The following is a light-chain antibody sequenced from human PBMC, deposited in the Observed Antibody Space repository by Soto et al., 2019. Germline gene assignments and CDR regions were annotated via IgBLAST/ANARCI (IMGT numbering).Light chain of an antibody. J-gene: IGLJ1*01. CDR3: SSYTSSSLYV. V-gene: IGLV2-14*01. CDR1: SSDVGGYNY. Sequence: QSVLTQPASVSGSPGQSITISCTGTSSDVGGYNYVSWYQQHPGKAPKLMIYDVSNRPSGVSNRFSGSKSGNTASLTISGLQADYEDDYYCSSYTSSSLYVFGTGTKLTVL. CDR2: DVS.